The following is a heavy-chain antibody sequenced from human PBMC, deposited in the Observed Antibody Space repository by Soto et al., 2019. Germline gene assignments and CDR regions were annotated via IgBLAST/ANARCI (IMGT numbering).Heavy chain of an antibody. Sequence: PGGSLRLSCAASGFTFSSYWMHWVRQAPGKGLVWVSRINSDGSSTSYADSVEGRFTISRDNAKNTLYLQMNSLRAEDTAVYYCVRGYSYRGTVDYWGQGTLVTVSS. CDR2: INSDGSST. J-gene: IGHJ4*02. CDR1: GFTFSSYW. D-gene: IGHD5-18*01. V-gene: IGHV3-74*01. CDR3: VRGYSYRGTVDY.